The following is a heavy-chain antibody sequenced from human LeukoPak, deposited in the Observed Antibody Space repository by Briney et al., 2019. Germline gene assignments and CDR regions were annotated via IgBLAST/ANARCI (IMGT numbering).Heavy chain of an antibody. CDR3: TTRHIVVVTANPLQDY. Sequence: PGGSLRLSCAASGFTFSNAWMSWVRQAPGKGLEWVGRIKSKTDGGTTDYAAPVKGRFTISRDDSKNTLYLQMNSLKTEDTAVYYCTTRHIVVVTANPLQDYWGQGTLVTVSS. V-gene: IGHV3-15*01. J-gene: IGHJ4*02. CDR1: GFTFSNAW. D-gene: IGHD2-21*02. CDR2: IKSKTDGGTT.